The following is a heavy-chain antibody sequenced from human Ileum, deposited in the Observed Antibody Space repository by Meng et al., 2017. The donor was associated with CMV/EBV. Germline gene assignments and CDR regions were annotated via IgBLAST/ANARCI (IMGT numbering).Heavy chain of an antibody. J-gene: IGHJ6*02. CDR1: GFTFSDYY. V-gene: IGHV3-11*04. CDR3: AKEARYSGDSGTSSAMDV. D-gene: IGHD2-2*01. CDR2: INGGGGTI. Sequence: GGSLRLSCATSGFTFSDYYMSWIRQAPGKGLEWVAYINGGGGTIYAESVKGRFTISRDNAKTSLYLQMNSLRGEDTAVYYCAKEARYSGDSGTSSAMDVWGQGTTVTVSS.